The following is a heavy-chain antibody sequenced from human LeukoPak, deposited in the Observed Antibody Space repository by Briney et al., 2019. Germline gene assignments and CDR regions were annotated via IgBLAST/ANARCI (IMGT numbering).Heavy chain of an antibody. V-gene: IGHV3-21*01. Sequence: GESLRLSCAASGFTFSSYSMNWARQAPGKGLEWVSSISSSSSYIYYADSVKGRFTISRDNAKNSLYLQMNSLRAEDTAVYYCARDGRRYHFDYWGQGTLVTV. J-gene: IGHJ4*02. D-gene: IGHD1-1*01. CDR1: GFTFSSYS. CDR3: ARDGRRYHFDY. CDR2: ISSSSSYI.